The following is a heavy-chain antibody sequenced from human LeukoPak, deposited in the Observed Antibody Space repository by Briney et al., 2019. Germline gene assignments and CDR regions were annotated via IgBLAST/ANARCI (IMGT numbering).Heavy chain of an antibody. CDR2: IYYSGST. CDR3: ARPFRDGSGNYHQFSFDY. V-gene: IGHV4-39*01. D-gene: IGHD3-10*01. Sequence: PSETLSLTCTVSGGSISRSSYYWGWIRQPPGKGLEWIGSIYYSGSTYYNPSLKSRVTISVDTSKNQFSLKLTSVTAADTAVYYCARPFRDGSGNYHQFSFDYWGQGTLVTVSS. J-gene: IGHJ4*02. CDR1: GGSISRSSYY.